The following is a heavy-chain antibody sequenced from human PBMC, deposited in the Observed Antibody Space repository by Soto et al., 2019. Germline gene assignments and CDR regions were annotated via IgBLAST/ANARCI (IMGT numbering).Heavy chain of an antibody. V-gene: IGHV1-3*01. Sequence: GASVKVSCKASGYTFTSYAMHWVRQAPGQRLEWMGWINAGNGNTKYSQKFQGRVTITRDTSASTAYMELSSLRSEDTAVYYCARDKRPYYDFWSGENWFDPWGQGTLVTVSS. CDR3: ARDKRPYYDFWSGENWFDP. CDR1: GYTFTSYA. J-gene: IGHJ5*02. D-gene: IGHD3-3*01. CDR2: INAGNGNT.